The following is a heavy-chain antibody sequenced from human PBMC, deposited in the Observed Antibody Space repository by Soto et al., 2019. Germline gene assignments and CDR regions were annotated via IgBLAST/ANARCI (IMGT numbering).Heavy chain of an antibody. CDR1: GYTFSSYD. V-gene: IGHV1-8*01. CDR2: MNPNSGNT. J-gene: IGHJ5*02. CDR3: ARRLSSGSYAWFDP. D-gene: IGHD3-10*01. Sequence: GASVKVSCKASGYTFSSYDINWVRQATGQGLEWMGWMNPNSGNTGYAQKFQGRVTMTRNTSISTAYMELSSLRSEDTAVYYCARRLSSGSYAWFDPWGQGTLVTVSS.